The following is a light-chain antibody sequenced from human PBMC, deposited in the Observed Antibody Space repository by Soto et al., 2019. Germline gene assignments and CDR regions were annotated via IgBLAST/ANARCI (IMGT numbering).Light chain of an antibody. J-gene: IGKJ2*01. CDR1: QSISNH. Sequence: DIQMTQSPSSLSGSVEDRFIITCRASQSISNHLNWYQQKPGKAPKLLIYAASSLLSGVPSRFSGSGSGTDFTITIASLQPEDFSTYYCQQSDSTPYTFGQGTKV. CDR3: QQSDSTPYT. V-gene: IGKV1-39*01. CDR2: AAS.